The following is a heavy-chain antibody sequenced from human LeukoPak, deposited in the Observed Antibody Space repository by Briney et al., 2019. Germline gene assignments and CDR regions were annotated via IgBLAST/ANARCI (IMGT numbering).Heavy chain of an antibody. V-gene: IGHV4-61*01. CDR2: IFYSGST. D-gene: IGHD3-22*01. CDR3: ASTYYYDTSGYSTFDY. J-gene: IGHJ4*02. Sequence: SETLSLTCTVSGGSVSSGCYWSWIRQPPGQELQWIGSIFYSGSTNYNPSLKSRVTIPVDTSKNQFSLKLSSVTAADTAVYYCASTYYYDTSGYSTFDYWGQGTLVAVSS. CDR1: GGSVSSGCY.